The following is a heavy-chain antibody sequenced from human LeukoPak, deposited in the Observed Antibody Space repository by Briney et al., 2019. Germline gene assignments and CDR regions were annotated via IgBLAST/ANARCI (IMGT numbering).Heavy chain of an antibody. CDR1: GFTFSSYA. V-gene: IGHV3-30*04. CDR3: ARGARLPKRYCSSTSCYWALDAFDI. D-gene: IGHD2-2*01. J-gene: IGHJ3*02. CDR2: ISYDGSNK. Sequence: GGSLRLSCAASGFTFSSYAMHWVRQAPGKGLEWVAVISYDGSNKYYADSVKGRFTISRDNSKNTLYLQMNSLRAEDTAVYYCARGARLPKRYCSSTSCYWALDAFDIWGQGTMVTVSS.